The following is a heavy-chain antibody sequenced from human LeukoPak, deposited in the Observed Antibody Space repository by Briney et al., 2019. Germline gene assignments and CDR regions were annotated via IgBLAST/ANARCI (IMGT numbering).Heavy chain of an antibody. V-gene: IGHV4-59*01. Sequence: PSETLSLTCTVSGGSISSYYWSWIRQPPGKRLEWIGYIYSSGSTNYNPSLKSRVTMSVDTSKNQFSLKVSSVTAADTAVYFCASQAGLAAPYFDYWGQGALVTVSS. CDR1: GGSISSYY. D-gene: IGHD6-13*01. CDR3: ASQAGLAAPYFDY. CDR2: IYSSGST. J-gene: IGHJ4*02.